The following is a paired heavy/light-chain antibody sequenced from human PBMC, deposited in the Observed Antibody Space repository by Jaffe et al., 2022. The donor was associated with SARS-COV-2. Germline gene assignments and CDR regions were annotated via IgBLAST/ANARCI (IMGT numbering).Heavy chain of an antibody. CDR3: GGPHIPATEC. D-gene: IGHD2-21*01. CDR2: IAPDGSHP. V-gene: IGHV3-7*01. J-gene: IGHJ4*02. Sequence: VQVVESGGGLVQPGGSLRLSCAASGFTFSNLWMNWIRQAPGKGLEWVANIAPDGSHPAYVDSVKGRFTISRDNAKNSLSLQMNSLRVDDTAIYYCGGPHIPATECWGQGTLVTVSS. CDR1: GFTFSNLW.
Light chain of an antibody. CDR2: GAS. Sequence: ENVLTQSPGTLSLSPGERATLSCRASQSVRNNFLAWYQQKPGQAPRLLINGASTRATGIPDRFSGSGSGTDFTLTISRLEPEDSAVYYCQQYGWTPDTFGQGTKLEIK. CDR3: QQYGWTPDT. V-gene: IGKV3-20*01. J-gene: IGKJ2*01. CDR1: QSVRNNF.